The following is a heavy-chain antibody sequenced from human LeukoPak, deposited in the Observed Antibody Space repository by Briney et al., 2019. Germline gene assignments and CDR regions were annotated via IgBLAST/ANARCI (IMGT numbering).Heavy chain of an antibody. D-gene: IGHD2-15*01. J-gene: IGHJ4*02. CDR1: GYSISSGYY. Sequence: SETLSLTCTVSGYSISSGYYWGWIRQPPGKGLEWIGYIYYSGSTNYNPSLKSRVTISLDTSRSQFSLNLTSVTAADTAVYYCARTPYYFDSWGQGTLVIVSS. CDR3: ARTPYYFDS. V-gene: IGHV4-38-2*02. CDR2: IYYSGST.